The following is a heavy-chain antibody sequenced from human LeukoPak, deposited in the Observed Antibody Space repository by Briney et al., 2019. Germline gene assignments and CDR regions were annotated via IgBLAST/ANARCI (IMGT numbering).Heavy chain of an antibody. CDR3: ARDLDWDSSGYLSGIAY. CDR1: GFTFSSYA. V-gene: IGHV3-64*01. J-gene: IGHJ4*02. D-gene: IGHD3-22*01. CDR2: ISSNGGST. Sequence: PGGSLRLSCAASGFTFSSYAMHWVRQAPGKGLEYVSAISSNGGSTYYANSVKGRFTISRDNSKNTLYLQMGSLRAEDMAVYYCARDLDWDSSGYLSGIAYWGQGTLVTVSS.